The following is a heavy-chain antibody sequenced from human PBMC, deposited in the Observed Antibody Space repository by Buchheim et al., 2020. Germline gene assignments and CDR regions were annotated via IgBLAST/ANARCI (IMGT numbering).Heavy chain of an antibody. J-gene: IGHJ6*02. D-gene: IGHD6-19*01. CDR3: AKMSGYSSCWSYYYYYGMDV. Sequence: DSVKGRFTISRDNSKNTLYLQINSLRAEDTAVYYCAKMSGYSSCWSYYYYYGMDVWGQGTT. V-gene: IGHV3-30*02.